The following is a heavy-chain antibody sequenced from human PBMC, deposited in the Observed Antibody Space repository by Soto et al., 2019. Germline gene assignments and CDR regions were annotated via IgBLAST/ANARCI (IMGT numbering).Heavy chain of an antibody. CDR2: ISGYNGNT. V-gene: IGHV1-18*01. CDR3: ARERQETYYYYGMDV. CDR1: GYTFTNYG. J-gene: IGHJ6*02. Sequence: ASVKVSCKASGYTFTNYGFSWVRQAPGQGLEWMGWISGYNGNTKYAEKFQGRVTMTTDTSTSTAHMELRSLRSDDTAVYYCARERQETYYYYGMDVWGQGTTVTVSS.